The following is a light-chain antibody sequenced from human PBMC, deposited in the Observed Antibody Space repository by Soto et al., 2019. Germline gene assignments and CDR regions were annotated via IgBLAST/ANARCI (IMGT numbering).Light chain of an antibody. CDR3: QQYGSSPLT. Sequence: EIVLTQSPATLSLSPGERATLSCRASQSVSSYLAWYQQKPGQAPRLLIYGASNRASGISDRFSGSGSGTDFTLTISRLEPEDFAVYYCQQYGSSPLTFGGGTKVDIK. V-gene: IGKV3-20*01. CDR1: QSVSSY. CDR2: GAS. J-gene: IGKJ4*01.